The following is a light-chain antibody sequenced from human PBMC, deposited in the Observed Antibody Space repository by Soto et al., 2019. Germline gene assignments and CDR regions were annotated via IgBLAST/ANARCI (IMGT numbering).Light chain of an antibody. CDR2: GVT. CDR1: SIDVGGYNY. CDR3: TSYIHRRTLVV. J-gene: IGLJ2*01. V-gene: IGLV2-14*01. Sequence: QSALTQPASVSGSPGQSITISCTGTSIDVGGYNYVSWYQHHPGKAPKLMIYGVTNRPSGVSIRFSGSKSGNTASLTISGLQPDDEADYYCTSYIHRRTLVVFGGGTKLTVL.